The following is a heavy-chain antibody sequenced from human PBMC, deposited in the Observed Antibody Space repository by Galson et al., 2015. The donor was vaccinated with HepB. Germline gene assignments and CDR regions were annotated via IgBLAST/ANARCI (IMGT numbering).Heavy chain of an antibody. CDR3: ARESAPYYYDSSGYYPYYYGMDV. V-gene: IGHV1-69*06. J-gene: IGHJ6*02. CDR2: IIPIFGTA. D-gene: IGHD3-22*01. CDR1: GGTFSSYA. Sequence: SVKVSCKASGGTFSSYAISWVRQAPGQGLEWMGGIIPIFGTANYAQKFQGRVTITADKSTSTAYMELSSLRSEDTAVYYCARESAPYYYDSSGYYPYYYGMDVWGQGTTVTVSS.